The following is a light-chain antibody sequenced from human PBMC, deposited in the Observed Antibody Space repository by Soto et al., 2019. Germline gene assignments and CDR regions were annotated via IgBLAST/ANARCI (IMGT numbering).Light chain of an antibody. V-gene: IGLV2-14*01. J-gene: IGLJ2*01. CDR2: DVS. Sequence: QSALTQPASVSGSPGQSITISCTGTSSDVGGYIYVSWYQQHPGKAPKLMIYDVSNRPSGISNRFSGPKSGNTASLTISGLQAEDEADYYCSSYTSSSTYVVFGGGTKLTVL. CDR3: SSYTSSSTYVV. CDR1: SSDVGGYIY.